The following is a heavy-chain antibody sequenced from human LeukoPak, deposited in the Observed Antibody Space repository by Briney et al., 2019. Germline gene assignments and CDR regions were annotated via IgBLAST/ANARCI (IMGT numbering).Heavy chain of an antibody. CDR1: GFTFSNAW. D-gene: IGHD3-22*01. CDR2: IKSKTDGGTI. Sequence: GGSLRLSCAASGFTFSNAWMSWVRQAPGKGLEWVCRIKSKTDGGTIDYAAPGKGRFTISRDDSKHTMYLQMNSLKTDDTAVYYCTTGDSSGYYPTLGYWGQGTLVTVSS. V-gene: IGHV3-15*01. J-gene: IGHJ4*02. CDR3: TTGDSSGYYPTLGY.